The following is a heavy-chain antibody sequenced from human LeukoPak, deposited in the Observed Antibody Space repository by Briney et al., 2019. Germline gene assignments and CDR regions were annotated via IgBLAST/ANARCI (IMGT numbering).Heavy chain of an antibody. CDR2: IKQDGSEK. Sequence: GGSLRLSCAASGFTFSSYWMSWVRQAPGKGLEWVANIKQDGSEKYYVDSVKGRFTISRDNAKNTLYLQMNSLRAEDTAVYYCAKDRLRIAARHGIDYWGQGTLVTVSS. J-gene: IGHJ4*02. D-gene: IGHD6-6*01. V-gene: IGHV3-7*01. CDR1: GFTFSSYW. CDR3: AKDRLRIAARHGIDY.